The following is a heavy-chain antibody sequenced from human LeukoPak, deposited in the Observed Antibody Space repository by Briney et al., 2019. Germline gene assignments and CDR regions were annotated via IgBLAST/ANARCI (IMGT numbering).Heavy chain of an antibody. V-gene: IGHV3-9*01. Sequence: GGSLRLSCAASGFTFDDYAMHWVRQAPGKGLEWVSGISWNSGSIGYADSVKGRFTISRDNAKNSLYLQMNSLRAEDTALYYCVGQSQWLVSRRSEYFQHWGQGTLVTVSS. D-gene: IGHD6-19*01. CDR3: VGQSQWLVSRRSEYFQH. J-gene: IGHJ1*01. CDR2: ISWNSGSI. CDR1: GFTFDDYA.